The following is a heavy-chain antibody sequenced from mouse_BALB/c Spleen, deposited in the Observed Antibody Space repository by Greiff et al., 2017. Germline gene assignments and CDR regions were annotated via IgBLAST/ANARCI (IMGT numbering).Heavy chain of an antibody. CDR3: ARYYDYDEGAMDY. Sequence: EVKLLESGADLVKPGGSLKLSCAASGFTFSSYGLSWVRQTPDKRLEWVATISSGGSYTYYPDSVKGRFTISRDNAKNTLYLQMSSLKSEDTAMYYCARYYDYDEGAMDYWGQGTSVTVSS. CDR1: GFTFSSYG. CDR2: ISSGGSYT. V-gene: IGHV5-6*01. J-gene: IGHJ4*01. D-gene: IGHD2-4*01.